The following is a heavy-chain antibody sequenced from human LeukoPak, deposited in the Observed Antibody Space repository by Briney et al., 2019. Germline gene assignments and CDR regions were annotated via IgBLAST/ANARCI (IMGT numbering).Heavy chain of an antibody. V-gene: IGHV4-39*07. Sequence: AETLSLTCTVSGGSISGSSYYWGWIRQPPGKGLEWIGSIYYSGSTYYNPSLKSRVTISVDTSKNQFSLKLSSVTAADTAVYYCARAKTWYYYEGFDYWGQGTLVTVSS. CDR2: IYYSGST. CDR1: GGSISGSSYY. D-gene: IGHD3-22*01. J-gene: IGHJ4*02. CDR3: ARAKTWYYYEGFDY.